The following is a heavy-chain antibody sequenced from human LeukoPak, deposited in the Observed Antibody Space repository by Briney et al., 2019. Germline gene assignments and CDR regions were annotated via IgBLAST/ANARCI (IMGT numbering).Heavy chain of an antibody. V-gene: IGHV1-2*02. CDR2: INPNSGGT. Sequence: GASVKVSCKASGYTFTGYYMHWVRQAPGQGLEWMGWINPNSGGTNYAQKFQGRVTMTRDTSISTAYMELSRLRSDDTAVYYCARADSSWAPRGVFDIWGKGKMVTVSS. CDR3: ARADSSWAPRGVFDI. J-gene: IGHJ3*02. D-gene: IGHD6-13*01. CDR1: GYTFTGYY.